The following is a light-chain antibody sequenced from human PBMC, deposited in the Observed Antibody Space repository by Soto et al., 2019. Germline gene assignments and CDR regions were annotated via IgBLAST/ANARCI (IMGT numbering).Light chain of an antibody. CDR3: QSYDSSLSGREV. V-gene: IGLV1-40*01. CDR2: GNS. CDR1: SSNIGADYD. J-gene: IGLJ1*01. Sequence: QSVLTQPPSVSGAPGQRVTISCTGNSSNIGADYDVHWYQQLPGTAPKLLIYGNSNRPSGVPDRFSGSKSGTSASLAITGLQAEDEADYYCQSYDSSLSGREVFGTVTKLTVL.